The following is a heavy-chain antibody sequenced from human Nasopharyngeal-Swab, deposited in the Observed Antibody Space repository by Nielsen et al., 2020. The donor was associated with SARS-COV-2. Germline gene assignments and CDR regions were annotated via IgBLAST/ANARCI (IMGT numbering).Heavy chain of an antibody. CDR1: GFTFSSYG. CDR2: ISYDGSNK. Sequence: GGSLRLSCAASGFTFSSYGMHWVRQAPGKGLEWVAVISYDGSNKYYADSVKGRFTISRDNSKNTLYLQMNSLRAEETAGEEGEKEGEKKKKTTCCPFDYWGQKTLVTVSS. J-gene: IGHJ4*02. D-gene: IGHD1-14*01. V-gene: IGHV3-30*18. CDR3: EKEGEKKKKTTCCPFDY.